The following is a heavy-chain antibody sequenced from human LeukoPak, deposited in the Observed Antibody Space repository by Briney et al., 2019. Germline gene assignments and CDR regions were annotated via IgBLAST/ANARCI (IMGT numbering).Heavy chain of an antibody. CDR2: ISSSSGYI. CDR3: ARGGTPAAGD. V-gene: IGHV3-21*06. D-gene: IGHD6-13*01. CDR1: GFTFSHYI. Sequence: PGGSLRLSCAASGFTFSHYIMNWVRQAPGKGLEWVSSISSSSGYIYYADSVKGRFTISRDNAKNSLYLQMNSLRAEDTAVYYCARGGTPAAGDWGQGTLVTVSS. J-gene: IGHJ4*02.